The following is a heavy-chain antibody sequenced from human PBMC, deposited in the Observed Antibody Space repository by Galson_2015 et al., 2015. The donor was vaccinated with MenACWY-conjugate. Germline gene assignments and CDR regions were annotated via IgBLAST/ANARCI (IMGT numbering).Heavy chain of an antibody. V-gene: IGHV1-46*04. Sequence: SVKVSCKASGYTFTSNYMHWVRQAPGQGLEWMGVINPNGGGTTYAQKWQGRITMTRDTSTNTMYMELSSLTSEETAMYYCARDWWTGSYYFDYWGQGTLVTVSS. CDR3: ARDWWTGSYYFDY. CDR2: INPNGGGT. J-gene: IGHJ4*02. D-gene: IGHD3/OR15-3a*01. CDR1: GYTFTSNY.